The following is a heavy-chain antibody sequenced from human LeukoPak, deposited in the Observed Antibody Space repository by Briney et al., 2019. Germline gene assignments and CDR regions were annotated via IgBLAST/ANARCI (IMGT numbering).Heavy chain of an antibody. CDR3: AGTVRGSTNFAFDI. J-gene: IGHJ3*02. Sequence: GASVKVSCKASGYTFTSYAMHWVRQAPGQRLEWMGWINAGNGNTKYSQEFQGRVTITRDTSASTAYMEPSSLRSEDMAVYYCAGTVRGSTNFAFDIWGQGTMVTVSS. CDR1: GYTFTSYA. CDR2: INAGNGNT. D-gene: IGHD3-16*01. V-gene: IGHV1-3*03.